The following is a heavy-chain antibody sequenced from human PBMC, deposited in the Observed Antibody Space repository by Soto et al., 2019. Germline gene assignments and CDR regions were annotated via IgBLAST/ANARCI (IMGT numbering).Heavy chain of an antibody. V-gene: IGHV4-34*01. J-gene: IGHJ6*03. Sequence: SETLSLTCVVSGGSLSDYFWSWIRQPPGMALEWIGEINHLGSINYNPSLKSRVTMSVDTSKNQFSLTLNSVTAADTATYYCARGGISHWAYFYYMDVWDKGTTVTVSS. D-gene: IGHD2-21*01. CDR2: INHLGSI. CDR3: ARGGISHWAYFYYMDV. CDR1: GGSLSDYF.